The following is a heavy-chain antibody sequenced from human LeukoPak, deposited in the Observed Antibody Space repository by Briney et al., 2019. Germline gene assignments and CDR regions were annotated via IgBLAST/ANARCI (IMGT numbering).Heavy chain of an antibody. V-gene: IGHV1-46*01. CDR3: AREKGPITMVRGVIRYYFDY. Sequence: ASVKVSCKASGYTFTSYYMHWVRQAPGQGLEWMGIINPSGGSTSCAQKFQGRVIMTRDTSTSTVYMELSSLRSEDTAVYYCAREKGPITMVRGVIRYYFDYWGQGTLVTVSS. J-gene: IGHJ4*02. CDR2: INPSGGST. CDR1: GYTFTSYY. D-gene: IGHD3-10*01.